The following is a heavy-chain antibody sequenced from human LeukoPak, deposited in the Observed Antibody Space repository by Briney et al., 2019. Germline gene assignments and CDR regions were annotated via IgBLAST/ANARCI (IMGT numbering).Heavy chain of an antibody. D-gene: IGHD2-15*01. V-gene: IGHV3-23*01. CDR2: ISASGRTT. J-gene: IGHJ4*02. Sequence: PGASLRLSCAAAGFTFSSYAMSWVRQAPGKGLEWVTHISASGRTTDYADSVKGRFTISRDNSKNTVYLQMNSLRAEDMAVYYCAKLCSGGSCYWNYWGQGTLVTVSS. CDR3: AKLCSGGSCYWNY. CDR1: GFTFSSYA.